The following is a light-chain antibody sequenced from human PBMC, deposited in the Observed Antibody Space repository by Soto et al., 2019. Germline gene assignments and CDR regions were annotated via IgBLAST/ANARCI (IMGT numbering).Light chain of an antibody. CDR1: SSDVGAYIY. CDR2: EVT. CDR3: CSYTSTRTYV. J-gene: IGLJ1*01. Sequence: QSALTQPASVSGSPGQSITISCTGTSSDVGAYIYVSWYQHHPGKAPKVMIYEVTNRPSGVYDRFSGSKSGNTASLTISGLQAEDEADYYCCSYTSTRTYVFGTGTKVTV. V-gene: IGLV2-14*01.